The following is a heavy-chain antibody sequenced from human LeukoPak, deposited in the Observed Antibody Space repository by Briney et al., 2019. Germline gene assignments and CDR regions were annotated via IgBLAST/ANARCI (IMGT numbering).Heavy chain of an antibody. D-gene: IGHD6-19*01. CDR3: AKDNRRHYTSGPNPDSLH. J-gene: IGHJ4*02. CDR2: ISWNSGSI. CDR1: GFIFNNYA. V-gene: IGHV3-9*01. Sequence: GGSLRLSCAGSGFIFNNYAMHRVRQPPGKGLEWVSGISWNSGSIDYADSVKGRFTTSRDNAKNSLYLQMNSLRVEDTAFYYCAKDNRRHYTSGPNPDSLHWGQGALVTVSS.